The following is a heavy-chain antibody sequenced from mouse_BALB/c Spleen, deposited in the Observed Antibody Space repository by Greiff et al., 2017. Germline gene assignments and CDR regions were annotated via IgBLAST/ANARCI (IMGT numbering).Heavy chain of an antibody. Sequence: VQLQQSGPELVKPGASVKISCKASGYAFSSSWMNWVKQRPGQGLEWIGRIYPGDGDTNYNGKFKGKATLTADKSSSTAYMQLSSLTSVDSAVYFCARWGTTVVNYFDYWGQGTTLTVSS. V-gene: IGHV1-82*01. J-gene: IGHJ2*01. CDR3: ARWGTTVVNYFDY. D-gene: IGHD1-1*01. CDR1: GYAFSSSW. CDR2: IYPGDGDT.